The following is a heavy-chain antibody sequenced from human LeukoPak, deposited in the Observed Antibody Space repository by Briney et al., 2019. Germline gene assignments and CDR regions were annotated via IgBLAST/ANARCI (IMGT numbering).Heavy chain of an antibody. Sequence: KPSETLSLTCTVSGGSISSSSYYWGWIRQPPGKGLEWIGSIYYSGSTYYNPSLKSRVTISVDTSKNQFSLKLTSVTAADTAVYYCARDGIGAGGYVYWGQGILVTVSS. J-gene: IGHJ4*02. CDR1: GGSISSSSYY. D-gene: IGHD6-13*01. CDR2: IYYSGST. V-gene: IGHV4-39*07. CDR3: ARDGIGAGGYVY.